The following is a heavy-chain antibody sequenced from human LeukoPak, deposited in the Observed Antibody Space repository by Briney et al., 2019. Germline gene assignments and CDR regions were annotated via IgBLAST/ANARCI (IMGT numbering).Heavy chain of an antibody. CDR2: ITSGGTT. CDR3: ARDQLSSTYFYYYGMDV. J-gene: IGHJ6*02. V-gene: IGHV3-23*01. Sequence: GGSLRPSCEASGFTFGKYAMNWVRQAPGKGLEWVSAITSGGTTYYADSVKGRFTVSSDDSKNKLYVQMSSLRAEGTAVYYCARDQLSSTYFYYYGMDVWGQGTTVTVSS. CDR1: GFTFGKYA. D-gene: IGHD6-13*01.